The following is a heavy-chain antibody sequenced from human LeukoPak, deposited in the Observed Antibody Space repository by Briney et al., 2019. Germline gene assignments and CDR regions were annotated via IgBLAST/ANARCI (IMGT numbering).Heavy chain of an antibody. V-gene: IGHV4-39*07. J-gene: IGHJ4*02. D-gene: IGHD4-17*01. Sequence: ASETLSLTCTVSGGSISSSSYYWGWIRQPPGKGLEWIGSIYYSGSTYYNPSLKSRVTISVDTSKNQFSLKLSSVTAADTAVYYCARDDYGDYGGFDYWGQGTLVTVSS. CDR1: GGSISSSSYY. CDR2: IYYSGST. CDR3: ARDDYGDYGGFDY.